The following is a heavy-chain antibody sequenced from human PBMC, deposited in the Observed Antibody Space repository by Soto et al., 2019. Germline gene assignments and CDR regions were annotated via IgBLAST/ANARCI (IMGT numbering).Heavy chain of an antibody. D-gene: IGHD1-1*01. J-gene: IGHJ5*02. CDR2: IYSADST. CDR1: GFTVSSNY. Sequence: PGGSLRLSCAVSGFTVSSNYMSWVRQAPGKGLEWVSFIYSADSTYYADSVKGRFTISTDNSKNTLYLQMNSLRAEDTAVYYCARFIDNGWLDPWGQGTLVTVSS. CDR3: ARFIDNGWLDP. V-gene: IGHV3-66*01.